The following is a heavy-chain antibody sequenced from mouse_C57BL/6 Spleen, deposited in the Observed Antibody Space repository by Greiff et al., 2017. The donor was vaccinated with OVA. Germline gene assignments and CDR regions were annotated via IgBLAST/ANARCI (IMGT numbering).Heavy chain of an antibody. J-gene: IGHJ1*03. D-gene: IGHD4-1*01. CDR1: GYTFTDYE. CDR2: IDPETGGT. CDR3: TRDEAGRGYFDV. Sequence: QVQLQQSGAALVRPGASVTLSCKASGYTFTDYEMHWVKQTPVHGLEWIGAIDPETGGTAYNQKFKGKAILTADKSSSTAYMELRSLTSEDSAVYYCTRDEAGRGYFDVWGTGTTVTVSS. V-gene: IGHV1-15*01.